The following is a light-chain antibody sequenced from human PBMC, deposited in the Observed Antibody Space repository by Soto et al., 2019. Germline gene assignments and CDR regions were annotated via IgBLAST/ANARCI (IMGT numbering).Light chain of an antibody. J-gene: IGLJ1*01. V-gene: IGLV3-21*04. Sequence: SSELTQPPSVSVAPGKTAGITCGGNNIGSKSVHWYQQKPGQAPVLVIYYDSDRPSGIPERFSGSNSGNTATLTISRVEAGDEADYYCQVWDSSSDHGVFGTGTKLTVL. CDR3: QVWDSSSDHGV. CDR2: YDS. CDR1: NIGSKS.